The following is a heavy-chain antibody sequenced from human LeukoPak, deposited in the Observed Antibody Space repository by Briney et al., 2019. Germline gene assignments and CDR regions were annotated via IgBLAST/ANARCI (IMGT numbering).Heavy chain of an antibody. CDR1: GYSFTSYW. CDR3: ASGKKGYSSSALDAFDI. CDR2: IYPGDSDT. Sequence: GESLKISCKGSGYSFTSYWIGWVRQMPGKGLEWMGIIYPGDSDTRYSPSFQGQVTISADKSISTAYLQWSSLKASDTAMYYCASGKKGYSSSALDAFDIWGQGTMVTVSS. V-gene: IGHV5-51*01. J-gene: IGHJ3*02. D-gene: IGHD6-13*01.